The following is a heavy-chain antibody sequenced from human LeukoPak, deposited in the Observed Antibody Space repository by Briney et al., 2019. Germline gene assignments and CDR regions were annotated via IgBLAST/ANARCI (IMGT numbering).Heavy chain of an antibody. J-gene: IGHJ4*02. V-gene: IGHV3-74*01. Sequence: GGSLRLSCATSGFTFSSYWMHWVRQAPGKGLVWVSRINSDGSTTTYADSVKGRFTISRDNAKSTLYLQMNSLKSEVTAVYYCSRGLLGDYDDWGQGTLVTVSS. CDR3: SRGLLGDYDD. D-gene: IGHD4-17*01. CDR2: INSDGSTT. CDR1: GFTFSSYW.